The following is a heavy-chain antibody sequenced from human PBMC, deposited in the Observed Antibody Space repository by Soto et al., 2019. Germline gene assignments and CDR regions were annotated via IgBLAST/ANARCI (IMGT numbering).Heavy chain of an antibody. D-gene: IGHD6-13*01. CDR1: GGSISSYY. CDR2: IYYSGST. J-gene: IGHJ4*02. V-gene: IGHV4-59*01. Sequence: QVQLQESGPGLVKPSETLSLTCTVSGGSISSYYWSWIRQPPGKGLEWIGYIYYSGSTNYNPSLKSRVTISVDTSKNQFSLKLSSVTAADTAVYYCARDGAAAGHDYWGQGTLVTVSS. CDR3: ARDGAAAGHDY.